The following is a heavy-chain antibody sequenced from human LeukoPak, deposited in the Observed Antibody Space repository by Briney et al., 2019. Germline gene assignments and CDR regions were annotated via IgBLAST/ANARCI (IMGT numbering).Heavy chain of an antibody. J-gene: IGHJ6*02. V-gene: IGHV4-59*01. Sequence: PSETLSLTCTVSGGSISSYYWSWIRQPPGKGLEWIGYIYYSGSTNYNPSLKSRVTISVDTSKNQFSLKLSSVTAADTAVYYCARHRVEMATTTDYYYYGMDVWGQGTTVTVSS. CDR2: IYYSGST. CDR3: ARHRVEMATTTDYYYYGMDV. D-gene: IGHD5-24*01. CDR1: GGSISSYY.